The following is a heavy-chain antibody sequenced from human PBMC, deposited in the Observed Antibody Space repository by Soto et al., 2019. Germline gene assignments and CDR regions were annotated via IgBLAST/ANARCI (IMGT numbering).Heavy chain of an antibody. Sequence: PSQTLSLTCAITGDSVSSNSAAWNWIRQSPSKGLEWLGRTYYRSQWYDDYAVSVKSRITINPDTSENQFSLHLNSVTPEDTAVYYCARGGLNYGYNYYFDYWGHGTLATVSS. CDR1: GDSVSSNSAA. CDR3: ARGGLNYGYNYYFDY. CDR2: TYYRSQWYD. D-gene: IGHD1-1*01. V-gene: IGHV6-1*01. J-gene: IGHJ4*01.